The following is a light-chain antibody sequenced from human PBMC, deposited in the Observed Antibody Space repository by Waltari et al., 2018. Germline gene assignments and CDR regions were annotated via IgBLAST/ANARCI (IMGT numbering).Light chain of an antibody. J-gene: IGLJ2*01. CDR1: SGFTVGTSL. V-gene: IGLV5-45*01. Sequence: QAVLTQPPSLSSSPGTSARLPFTLRSGFTVGTSLISWFQQKPGSPPQYLLRYKSDSDKHHGSGVPSRFSGSKDASANAAILLISGLQSEDEADYFCLMWYNNAWIFGGGTKLTVL. CDR3: LMWYNNAWI. CDR2: YKSDSDK.